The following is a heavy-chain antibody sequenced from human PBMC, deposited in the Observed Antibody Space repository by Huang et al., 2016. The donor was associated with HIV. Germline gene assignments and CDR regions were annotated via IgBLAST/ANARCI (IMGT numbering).Heavy chain of an antibody. CDR2: VSFDGSQT. CDR3: ASAPARALSYFDN. D-gene: IGHD3-10*01. V-gene: IGHV3-30*04. J-gene: IGHJ4*02. Sequence: QVLLVESGGGVVQPGKSLRLSCTASGFAVSNNAMHWVRQAPGKGLEWVAVVSFDGSQTYLADSVNDRFTISRDNSKGTLFLQMSSLRPDDTAVYYCASAPARALSYFDNWGQGTLVTVSS. CDR1: GFAVSNNA.